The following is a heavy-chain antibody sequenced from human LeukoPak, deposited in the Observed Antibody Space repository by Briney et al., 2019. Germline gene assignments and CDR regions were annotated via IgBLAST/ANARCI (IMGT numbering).Heavy chain of an antibody. CDR1: GGTFSSYA. D-gene: IGHD6-13*01. CDR2: IIPIFGTA. Sequence: SVKVSCKASGGTFSSYAISWVRQAPGQGLEWMGRIIPIFGTANYAQKFQGRVTITTDESTSTAYMELSSLRSEDTAVHYCARVRGSSWYRAEGWFDPWGQGTLVTVSS. J-gene: IGHJ5*02. CDR3: ARVRGSSWYRAEGWFDP. V-gene: IGHV1-69*05.